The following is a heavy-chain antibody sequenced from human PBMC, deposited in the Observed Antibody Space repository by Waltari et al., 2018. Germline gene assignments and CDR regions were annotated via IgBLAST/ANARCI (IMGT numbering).Heavy chain of an antibody. CDR2: IYHSGST. CDR1: GYYISSDYY. V-gene: IGHV4-38-2*01. CDR3: ASALIAAAGPTFGDWFDP. Sequence: QVQLQESGPGLVKPSETLYLTCAVSGYYISSDYYWGWIRQPPGKGLEWNGSIYHSGSTYYNPSLKSRVTISVDTSKNQFSLKLSSVTAADTAVYYCASALIAAAGPTFGDWFDPWGQGTLVTVSS. J-gene: IGHJ5*02. D-gene: IGHD6-13*01.